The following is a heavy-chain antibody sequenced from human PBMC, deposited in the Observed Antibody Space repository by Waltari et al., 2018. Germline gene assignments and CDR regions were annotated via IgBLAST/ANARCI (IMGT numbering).Heavy chain of an antibody. CDR3: ARLRGSYSLAFDY. D-gene: IGHD1-26*01. CDR1: GFTFSSYW. Sequence: EVQLVESGGGLVQPGGSLRLSCAASGFTFSSYWMSWVRQAPGKGLEWVANIKQDGSEKYYVDSVKGRFTISRDNAKNSLYLQMNSLRAEDTAVYYCARLRGSYSLAFDYWGQGTLVTVSS. V-gene: IGHV3-7*01. J-gene: IGHJ4*02. CDR2: IKQDGSEK.